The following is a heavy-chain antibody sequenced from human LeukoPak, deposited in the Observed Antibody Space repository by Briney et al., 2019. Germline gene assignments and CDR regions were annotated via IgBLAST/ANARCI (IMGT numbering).Heavy chain of an antibody. CDR2: IFYSGST. Sequence: PSETLSLTCTDSGGSISSSSYYWGWIRQPPGKGLEWIGSIFYSGSTYYNSSLKSRVTISVDTSKNQFSLKLSSVTAAETAVYYCARHGIMAAAGLHWFDPWGQGTLVTVSS. J-gene: IGHJ5*02. D-gene: IGHD6-13*01. V-gene: IGHV4-39*01. CDR3: ARHGIMAAAGLHWFDP. CDR1: GGSISSSSYY.